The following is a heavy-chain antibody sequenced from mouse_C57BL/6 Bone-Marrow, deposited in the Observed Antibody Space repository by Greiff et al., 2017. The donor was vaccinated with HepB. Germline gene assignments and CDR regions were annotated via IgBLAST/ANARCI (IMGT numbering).Heavy chain of an antibody. V-gene: IGHV3-6*01. D-gene: IGHD2-5*01. CDR2: ISYDGSN. CDR1: GYSITSGYY. J-gene: IGHJ3*01. CDR3: ARETYYSNYGIAY. Sequence: EVQRVESGPGLVKPSQSLSLTCSVTGYSITSGYYWNWIRQFPGNKLEWMGYISYDGSNNYNPSLKNRISITRDTSKNQFFLKLNSVTTEDTATYYCARETYYSNYGIAYWGQGTLVTVSA.